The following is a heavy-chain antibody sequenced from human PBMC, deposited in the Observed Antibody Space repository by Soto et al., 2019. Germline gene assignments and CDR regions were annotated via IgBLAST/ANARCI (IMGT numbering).Heavy chain of an antibody. CDR3: ARDRPPPMLAGHFLDAFDI. CDR1: GFTFSSYS. Sequence: GGSLRLSCAASGFTFSSYSMNWVRQAPGKGLEWVSSISSSSSYIYYADSVKGRFTISRDNAKNSLYLQMNSLRAEDTAVYYCARDRPPPMLAGHFLDAFDIWGQGTMVTVSS. D-gene: IGHD3-3*02. V-gene: IGHV3-21*01. J-gene: IGHJ3*02. CDR2: ISSSSSYI.